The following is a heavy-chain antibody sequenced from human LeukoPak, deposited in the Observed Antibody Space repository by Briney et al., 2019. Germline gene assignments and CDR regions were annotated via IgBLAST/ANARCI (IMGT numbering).Heavy chain of an antibody. CDR1: GFTFSSYS. CDR2: ISSSSSYI. CDR3: ARDSYYYDSSGYYYGQPYYYYGMDV. V-gene: IGHV3-21*01. D-gene: IGHD3-22*01. J-gene: IGHJ6*02. Sequence: GGSLRLSCAASGFTFSSYSMNWVRQAPGKGLEWVSPISSSSSYIYYADSVKGRFTISRDNAKNSLYLQMNSLRAEDTAVYYCARDSYYYDSSGYYYGQPYYYYGMDVWGQGTTVTVSS.